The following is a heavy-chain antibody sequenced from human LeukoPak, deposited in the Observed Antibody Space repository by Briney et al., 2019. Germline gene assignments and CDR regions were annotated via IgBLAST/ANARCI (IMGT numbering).Heavy chain of an antibody. CDR2: ISSTSDYI. J-gene: IGHJ4*02. Sequence: SGGSLRLSCAASGFTFSTYTMTWVRQAPGKGLQWVSSISSTSDYIYYPDSVKGRFTISRDNAKNSLYLQMNSLRAEDTAVYYCAKSHYDVLTDYSYYFDYWGQGTLVTVSS. CDR3: AKSHYDVLTDYSYYFDY. CDR1: GFTFSTYT. V-gene: IGHV3-21*01. D-gene: IGHD3-9*01.